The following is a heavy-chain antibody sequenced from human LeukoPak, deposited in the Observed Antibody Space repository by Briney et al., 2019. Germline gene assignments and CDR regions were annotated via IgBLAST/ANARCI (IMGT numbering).Heavy chain of an antibody. J-gene: IGHJ4*02. CDR2: ISWNSGSI. CDR3: AKDNGNGYNFFHFDY. Sequence: GGSLRLSCAASGFTFDDYAMHWVRQAPGKGLEWVSGISWNSGSIGYADSVKGRFTNSRDNAKNSLYLQMNSLRAEDTALYYCAKDNGNGYNFFHFDYWGQGTLVTVSS. CDR1: GFTFDDYA. D-gene: IGHD5-12*01. V-gene: IGHV3-9*01.